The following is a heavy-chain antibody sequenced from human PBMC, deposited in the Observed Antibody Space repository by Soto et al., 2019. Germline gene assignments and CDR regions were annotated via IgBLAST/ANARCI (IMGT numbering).Heavy chain of an antibody. CDR3: AREYLFVDNGLDH. J-gene: IGHJ4*02. Sequence: QVQLVESGGGVVRPGTSLRLSCAATGFSFSAHGMHWVRQAPGKGLEWLAVINDGSEEGYADSVRGRFTISRDNARNILYLQMDNLRAEGSELYYCAREYLFVDNGLDHWGQGNLVTVSS. V-gene: IGHV3-33*01. CDR2: INDGSEE. CDR1: GFSFSAHG. D-gene: IGHD1-1*01.